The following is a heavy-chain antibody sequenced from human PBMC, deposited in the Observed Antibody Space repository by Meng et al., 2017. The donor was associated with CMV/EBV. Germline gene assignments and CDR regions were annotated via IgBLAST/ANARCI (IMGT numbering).Heavy chain of an antibody. Sequence: SGSTFTGYYMHWVRQAPGQGLEWMGWINPNSGGTNYAQKFQGRVTMTRDTSISTAYMELSRLRSDDTAVYYCARVLRGYSYGSPYYYWGQGTLVTVSS. CDR2: INPNSGGT. J-gene: IGHJ4*02. V-gene: IGHV1-2*02. CDR1: GSTFTGYY. CDR3: ARVLRGYSYGSPYYY. D-gene: IGHD5-18*01.